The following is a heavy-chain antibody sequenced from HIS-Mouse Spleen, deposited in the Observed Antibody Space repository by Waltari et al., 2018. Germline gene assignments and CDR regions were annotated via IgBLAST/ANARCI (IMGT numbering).Heavy chain of an antibody. D-gene: IGHD6-19*01. CDR2: IYTSGST. CDR1: GGSLTSSS. Sequence: QVQLQESGPGLVKPSETLSLTCTVSGGSLTSSSLSWIRQPAGKGLEWIGRIYTSGSTNYNPSLKSRVTMSVDTAKNQSSLKLSSVTAADTAVYYCARGVAGRFDYWGQGTLVTVSS. J-gene: IGHJ4*02. CDR3: ARGVAGRFDY. V-gene: IGHV4-4*07.